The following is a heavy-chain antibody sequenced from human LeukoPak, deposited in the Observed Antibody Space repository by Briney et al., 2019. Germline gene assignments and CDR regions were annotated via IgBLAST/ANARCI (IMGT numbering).Heavy chain of an antibody. CDR1: GGSFSGYY. J-gene: IGHJ4*02. V-gene: IGHV4-34*01. Sequence: SETLSLTCAVYGGSFSGYYWSWIRQPPGKGLEWIGSIYYSGSTYYNPSLKSRVTISVDTSKNQFSLKLSSVTAADTAVYYCARDSSSSSGQDYWGQGTLVTVSS. CDR3: ARDSSSSSGQDY. CDR2: IYYSGST. D-gene: IGHD6-6*01.